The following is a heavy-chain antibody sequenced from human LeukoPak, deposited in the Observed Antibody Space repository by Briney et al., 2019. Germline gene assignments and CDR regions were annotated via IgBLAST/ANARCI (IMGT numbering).Heavy chain of an antibody. CDR3: ARDPSSGWSDY. D-gene: IGHD6-19*01. CDR1: GFTLSSYS. Sequence: GGSLRLSCAASGFTLSSYSMNWVRQAPGKGLEWVSYISSSSSTIYYADSVKGRFTISRDNAKNSLYLQMNSLRAEDTAVYYCARDPSSGWSDYWGQGTLVTVSS. CDR2: ISSSSSTI. J-gene: IGHJ4*02. V-gene: IGHV3-48*01.